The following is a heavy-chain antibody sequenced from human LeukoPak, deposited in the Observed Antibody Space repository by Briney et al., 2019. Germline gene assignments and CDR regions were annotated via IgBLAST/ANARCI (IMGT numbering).Heavy chain of an antibody. CDR2: IWYDGSNK. D-gene: IGHD5-18*01. V-gene: IGHV3-33*06. Sequence: GGSLRLSCAASGFTFSSYGMHWVRQAPGKGLEWVAVIWYDGSNKYYADSVKGRFTISRDNSKNTLYLQMNSLRAEDTAVYYCAKAGYSYGTDAFDIWGQGTMVTVSS. J-gene: IGHJ3*02. CDR3: AKAGYSYGTDAFDI. CDR1: GFTFSSYG.